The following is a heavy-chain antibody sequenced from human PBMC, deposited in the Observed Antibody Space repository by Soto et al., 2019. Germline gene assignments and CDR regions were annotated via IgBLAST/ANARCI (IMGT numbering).Heavy chain of an antibody. V-gene: IGHV3-53*01. CDR1: GLTVSSNY. CDR3: ARDRPGDEGDAFGI. J-gene: IGHJ3*02. Sequence: EVQLVEPGGGLIQPGGSLRLSCAASGLTVSSNYMNWVRQAPGKGLEWVSVLYSGGSTHYAGSVKGRFIISRDNSKNTLYLQMNSLRAEDTAVYYCARDRPGDEGDAFGIWCHGTMVTVSS. CDR2: LYSGGST. D-gene: IGHD3-10*01.